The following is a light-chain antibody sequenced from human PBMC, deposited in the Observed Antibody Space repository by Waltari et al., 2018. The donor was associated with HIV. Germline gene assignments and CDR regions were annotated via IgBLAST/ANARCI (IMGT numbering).Light chain of an antibody. CDR1: SSDIGSYDY. CDR3: SSYTDISNHAL. Sequence: QSVLTQPASVSGSPGQSITISCTGTSSDIGSYDYVSWYQQHPGKAPKLRILDVPNRRSAVSSRVSASKSSNTASLTISWLQPVAESDYYCSSYTDISNHALFGGGTKLTVL. CDR2: DVP. V-gene: IGLV2-14*03. J-gene: IGLJ3*02.